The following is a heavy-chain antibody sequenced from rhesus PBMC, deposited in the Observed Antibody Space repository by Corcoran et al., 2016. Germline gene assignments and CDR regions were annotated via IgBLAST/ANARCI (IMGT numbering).Heavy chain of an antibody. D-gene: IGHD6-25*01. V-gene: IGHV4-93*02. CDR1: GGSISRSNW. CDR2: IYGSGGST. J-gene: IGHJ2*01. CDR3: ARQIAAAGKGYFDL. Sequence: VQLQESGPGLVKPSETLSLTCAVSGGSISRSNWWSWIRQSPGKGLEWIGGIYGSGGSTEYNPSLKSRVTISIDTSKNPFSLKLSSVTAADTAVYYCARQIAAAGKGYFDLWGPGTPITISS.